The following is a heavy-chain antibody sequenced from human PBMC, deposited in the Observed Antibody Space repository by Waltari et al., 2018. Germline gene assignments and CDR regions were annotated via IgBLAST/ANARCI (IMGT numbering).Heavy chain of an antibody. Sequence: QVQLVQSGAEVKKPGASVKVSCKASDFPFPSYGINWVRQAPGQGLEWMGWISGYSGNTNYAQNLQARVTMTTDTSTSTAYMELRSLRSDDTAVYYCARDLRVSSSSPHSYWGQGTLVIVSS. D-gene: IGHD6-6*01. V-gene: IGHV1-18*01. J-gene: IGHJ4*02. CDR3: ARDLRVSSSSPHSY. CDR2: ISGYSGNT. CDR1: DFPFPSYG.